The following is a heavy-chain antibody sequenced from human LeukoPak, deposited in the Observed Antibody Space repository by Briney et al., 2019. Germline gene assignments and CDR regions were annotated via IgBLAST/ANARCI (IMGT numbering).Heavy chain of an antibody. CDR2: MNPNSGNT. J-gene: IGHJ5*02. CDR3: ARGRGSGHKENWFDP. D-gene: IGHD6-19*01. CDR1: GYTFTTYD. Sequence: ASVKVSCKASGYTFTTYDINWVRQATGQGREWMGWMNPNSGNTGYAQKFQGRVTMTRNTSISTAYMELSSLRSEDTAVYYCARGRGSGHKENWFDPWGQGTLVTVSS. V-gene: IGHV1-8*01.